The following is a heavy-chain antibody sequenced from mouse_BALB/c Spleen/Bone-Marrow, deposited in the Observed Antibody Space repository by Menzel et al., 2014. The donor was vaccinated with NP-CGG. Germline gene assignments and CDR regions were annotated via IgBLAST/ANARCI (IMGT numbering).Heavy chain of an antibody. V-gene: IGHV14-4*02. CDR2: IDPENGDT. J-gene: IGHJ4*01. CDR3: NARYYYAMDY. CDR1: GFNIKDYY. Sequence: VQLQQSGADLVRSGASVKLSCTASGFNIKDYYMHWVKQRPEQGLEWIGWIDPENGDTEYAPKFQGKATMTADTSSNTAYLQLSSLTSEDTAVYYCNARYYYAMDYWGQGTSVTVSS.